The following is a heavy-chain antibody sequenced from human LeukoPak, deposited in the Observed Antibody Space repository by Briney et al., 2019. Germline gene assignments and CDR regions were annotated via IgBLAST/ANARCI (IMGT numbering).Heavy chain of an antibody. V-gene: IGHV3-23*01. D-gene: IGHD3-10*01. CDR2: ISGSGTNT. CDR1: GFTFSSYV. CDR3: ARGMVRGVQYFDY. Sequence: GGSLRLSCAASGFTFSSYVMSWVRQAPGKGLEWVSGISGSGTNTYYADSVKGRFTISRDNSKNTLYLQMNSLRAEDTAVYYCARGMVRGVQYFDYWGLGTLVTVSS. J-gene: IGHJ4*02.